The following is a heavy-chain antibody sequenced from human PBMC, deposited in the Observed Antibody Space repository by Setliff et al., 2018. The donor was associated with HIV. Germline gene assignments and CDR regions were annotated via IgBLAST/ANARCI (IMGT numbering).Heavy chain of an antibody. J-gene: IGHJ4*02. V-gene: IGHV4-34*01. CDR3: ARHDSGGYYSLDY. CDR1: GGSFSDYY. D-gene: IGHD3-22*01. CDR2: INHSGRT. Sequence: PSETLSLTCAVYGGSFSDYYWSWIRQPPGKGLEWIGEINHSGRTIQSPSLGSRVTISVDTSKNQFSLKLSSVTAADTAVYYCARHDSGGYYSLDYWGQGTQVTVSS.